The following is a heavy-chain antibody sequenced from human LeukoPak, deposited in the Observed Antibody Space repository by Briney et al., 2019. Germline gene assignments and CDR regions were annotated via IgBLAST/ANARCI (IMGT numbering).Heavy chain of an antibody. D-gene: IGHD6-19*01. J-gene: IGHJ4*02. Sequence: PGGSLRLSCAASGFTFRTYGMHWVRQAPGKGLEWVAFITYNGNNKYYADSMKGRFTISRDISKNTLYLQMNSLRGEDTAVYYCXXLXVAGPDYWGQGTLVTVSS. V-gene: IGHV3-30*02. CDR3: XXLXVAGPDY. CDR2: ITYNGNNK. CDR1: GFTFRTYG.